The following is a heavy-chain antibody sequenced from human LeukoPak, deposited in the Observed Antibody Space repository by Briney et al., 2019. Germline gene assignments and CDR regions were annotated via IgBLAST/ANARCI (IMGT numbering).Heavy chain of an antibody. Sequence: QAGGSLRLSCAASGFTFSSYWMSWVRQAPGKGLEWVANIKQDGSEKYYVDSVKGRFTISRDNAKNSLYLQMNSLRAEDTAVYYCAKVYTYYYVGYFDYWGQGTLVTVSS. CDR1: GFTFSSYW. CDR3: AKVYTYYYVGYFDY. CDR2: IKQDGSEK. J-gene: IGHJ4*02. D-gene: IGHD3-22*01. V-gene: IGHV3-7*01.